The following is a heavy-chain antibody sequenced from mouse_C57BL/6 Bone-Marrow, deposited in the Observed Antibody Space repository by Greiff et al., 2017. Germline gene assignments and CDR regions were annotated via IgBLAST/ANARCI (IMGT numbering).Heavy chain of an antibody. J-gene: IGHJ4*01. Sequence: EVHLVESGGDLVKPGGSLKLSCAASGFTFSSYGMSWVRQTPDKRLEWVATISSGGSYTYYPDSVKGRFTISRDNAKNTLYLQMSSLKSEDTAMYYCAREIQHRLLKRYYYAMDDWGQGTSVTVSS. D-gene: IGHD3-2*02. CDR3: AREIQHRLLKRYYYAMDD. V-gene: IGHV5-6*01. CDR2: ISSGGSYT. CDR1: GFTFSSYG.